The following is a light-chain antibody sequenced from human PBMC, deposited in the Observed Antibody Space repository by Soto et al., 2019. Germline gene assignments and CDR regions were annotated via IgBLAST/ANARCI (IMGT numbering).Light chain of an antibody. J-gene: IGKJ3*01. CDR2: GAS. CDR1: QSVNSNY. CDR3: QHYSSSPPEFT. Sequence: EIVLTQSPGTLSVSPGERVTLSCRASQSVNSNYLAWYQQRPGQAPRLLIFGASYRATGIPDTFSGSGSGTDFTLTISRLEPEDFAVYYCQHYSSSPPEFTFGPGTKVDSK. V-gene: IGKV3-20*01.